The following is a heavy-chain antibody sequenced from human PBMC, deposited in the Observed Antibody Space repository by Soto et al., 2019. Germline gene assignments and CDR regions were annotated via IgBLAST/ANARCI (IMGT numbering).Heavy chain of an antibody. D-gene: IGHD1-1*01. CDR2: INPTGGT. CDR1: GGSFSGYY. V-gene: IGHV4-34*01. J-gene: IGHJ4*02. Sequence: QVQLQHWGAGLLKPSETLSLTCAVYGGSFSGYYWSWVRQSPGKGLEWLGEINPTGGTNYNPSLKSRVTISVDTSKDQFSLQLSSVTAADTAVYYCARTRATPASRNLDYWGQGTLVTVSS. CDR3: ARTRATPASRNLDY.